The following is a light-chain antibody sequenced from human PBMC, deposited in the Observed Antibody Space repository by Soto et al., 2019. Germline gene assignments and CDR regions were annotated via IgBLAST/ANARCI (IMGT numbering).Light chain of an antibody. Sequence: QAVRTQPPSASGTPGQRVTFSCSGSSSNIGINTVNWYQQLPGTAPQLLISDNHRRPSGVPDRFSGSKSGTSASLAISGLQSEDEATYFCAAWDVSLKGFVFGTGTKVTV. V-gene: IGLV1-44*01. CDR1: SSNIGINT. J-gene: IGLJ1*01. CDR3: AAWDVSLKGFV. CDR2: DNH.